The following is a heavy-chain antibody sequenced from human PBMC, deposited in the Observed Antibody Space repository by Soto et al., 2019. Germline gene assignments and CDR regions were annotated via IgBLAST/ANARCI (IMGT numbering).Heavy chain of an antibody. D-gene: IGHD3-9*01. J-gene: IGHJ5*02. CDR1: GYPLTELN. V-gene: IGHV1-24*01. Sequence: QVHLVQSGAEVRKPGASVKVSCKVSGYPLTELNMHWVRQAPGKGIEWMGGFDPEDGKTVYAQKFQGRVTMTEDTSTDTAFVELSSLRSEDTAVYYCAASRTSSQFFDWLHPFDPWGQGSLVTVSS. CDR2: FDPEDGKT. CDR3: AASRTSSQFFDWLHPFDP.